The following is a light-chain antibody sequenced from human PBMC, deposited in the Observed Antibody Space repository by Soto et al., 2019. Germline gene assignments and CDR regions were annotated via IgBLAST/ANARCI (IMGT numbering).Light chain of an antibody. CDR1: QSVSSL. CDR3: QQCNNWPLT. J-gene: IGKJ4*01. CDR2: DAS. V-gene: IGKV3-11*01. Sequence: EIVLTQSPATLSSSPGERATLSCRASQSVSSLLAWYQQKPGQAPRLLIYDASNRATGIPARFSGSGSGTDFTLTISSLEPEDFAVYYCQQCNNWPLTFGGGTKVEIK.